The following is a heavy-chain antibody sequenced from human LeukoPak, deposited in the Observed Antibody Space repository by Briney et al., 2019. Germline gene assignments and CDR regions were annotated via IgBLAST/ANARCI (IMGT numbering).Heavy chain of an antibody. CDR3: ARAYDSSGYWLYYFDY. D-gene: IGHD3-22*01. CDR2: INSDGSST. CDR1: GFTFSSYW. Sequence: GGSLRLSCAASGFTFSSYWMHWVRQAPGKGLVWVSRINSDGSSTSYADSVKGRFTISRDSAKNTLYLQMNSLRAEDTAVYYCARAYDSSGYWLYYFDYWGQGTLVTVSS. V-gene: IGHV3-74*01. J-gene: IGHJ4*02.